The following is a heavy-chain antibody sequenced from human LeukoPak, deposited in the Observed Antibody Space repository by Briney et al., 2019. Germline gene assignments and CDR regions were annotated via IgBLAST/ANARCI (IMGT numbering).Heavy chain of an antibody. V-gene: IGHV1-2*02. J-gene: IGHJ5*02. Sequence: ASVKVSCKASGCAFTGNYMHWVRQAPGQGLEWVGWINPNSGGTNYAQKFQGRVTMTRDTSISTAYMELSRLRSDDTAVYYCARVEPHRLPPAIVVVPAAIPWFDPWGQGTLVTVSS. CDR1: GCAFTGNY. CDR2: INPNSGGT. CDR3: ARVEPHRLPPAIVVVPAAIPWFDP. D-gene: IGHD2-2*02.